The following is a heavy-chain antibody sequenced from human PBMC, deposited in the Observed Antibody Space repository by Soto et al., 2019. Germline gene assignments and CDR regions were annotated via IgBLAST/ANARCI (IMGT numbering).Heavy chain of an antibody. CDR1: GYTFTTYW. Sequence: GESLKISCEGSGYTFTTYWVAWVRHMPGKGLEWVGSIYPGDSDSRYNPSVQGQVTISADRSISTAYLQWNSLKASDTTLYVCARHKGYCSSTSCYGMDDWGQGTTVTAP. CDR2: IYPGDSDS. CDR3: ARHKGYCSSTSCYGMDD. V-gene: IGHV5-51*01. J-gene: IGHJ6*02. D-gene: IGHD2-15*01.